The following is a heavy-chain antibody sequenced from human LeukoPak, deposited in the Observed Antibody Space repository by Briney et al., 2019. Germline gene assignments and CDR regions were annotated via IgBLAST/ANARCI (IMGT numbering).Heavy chain of an antibody. V-gene: IGHV4-59*08. CDR1: GGSINSYY. J-gene: IGHJ4*02. CDR2: IYYSGNT. CDR3: ARRGGSGSPLLI. D-gene: IGHD3-10*01. Sequence: SETLSLTCTVSGGSINSYYWSWIRQPPGKGLERIGYIYYSGNTNYNPSLKSRVTITVDTSKNQFSLKVSSVTAADTAVYYCARRGGSGSPLLIWGQGTLVTVSS.